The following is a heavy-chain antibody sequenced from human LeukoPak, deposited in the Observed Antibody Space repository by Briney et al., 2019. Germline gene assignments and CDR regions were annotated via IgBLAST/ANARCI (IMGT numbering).Heavy chain of an antibody. CDR3: AKRSSISSGYFDF. CDR1: GFTVRSYE. V-gene: IGHV3-23*01. D-gene: IGHD3-22*01. CDR2: ITGSGAST. J-gene: IGHJ4*02. Sequence: GGSLRLSCAASGFTVRSYEMNWVRQAPGKGLEWVSAITGSGASTNYADSVKGRFTISRDNSKNTIYLQMNSLRVEDTAIYYCAKRSSISSGYFDFWGRGTLVTVSS.